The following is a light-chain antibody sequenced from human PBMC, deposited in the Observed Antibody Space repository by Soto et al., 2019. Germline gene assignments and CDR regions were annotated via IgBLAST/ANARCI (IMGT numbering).Light chain of an antibody. CDR2: DVS. V-gene: IGLV2-14*01. Sequence: QSVLTQPASVSGSPGQSITISCTGTSSDVGGYNYVSWYQQHPGKAPKLMIYDVSNRPSGVSNRFSGSKSGNTASLTISGLQAEDEADYYCSSYTSSSTLEVFGGATNFTVL. J-gene: IGLJ2*01. CDR3: SSYTSSSTLEV. CDR1: SSDVGGYNY.